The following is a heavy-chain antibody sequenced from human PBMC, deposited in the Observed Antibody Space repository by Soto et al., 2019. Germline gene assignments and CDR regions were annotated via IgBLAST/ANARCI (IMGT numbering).Heavy chain of an antibody. CDR1: GYTFTSYY. CDR2: MNPSGGST. CDR3: ARDGGYTYGQDSYFDY. J-gene: IGHJ4*02. Sequence: QVQLVQSGAEVKKPGASMRVSCKASGYTFTSYYIHWVRQAPGQGLEWMGIMNPSGGSTSYAQKFQGRVTVTRDTSTSTVYMELRRLRSEDTALYYCARDGGYTYGQDSYFDYWGQGTLVTVSS. D-gene: IGHD5-18*01. V-gene: IGHV1-46*01.